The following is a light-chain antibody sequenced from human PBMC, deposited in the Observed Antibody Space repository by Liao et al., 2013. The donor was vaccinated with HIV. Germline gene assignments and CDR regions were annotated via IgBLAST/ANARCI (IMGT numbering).Light chain of an antibody. Sequence: SFELTQPPSVSVSPGQTASIPCSGNKLGDKYASWYQQKPGQSPVLVIYQDSKRPSGIPERFSGSNSGNTATLTISGTQAVDEADYYCQAWDSSAVWVFGGGTNLAVL. CDR2: QDS. V-gene: IGLV3-1*01. CDR1: KLGDKY. J-gene: IGLJ3*02. CDR3: QAWDSSAVWV.